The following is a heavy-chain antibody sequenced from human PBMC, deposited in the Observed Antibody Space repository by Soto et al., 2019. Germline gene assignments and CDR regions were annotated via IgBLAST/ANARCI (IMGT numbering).Heavy chain of an antibody. V-gene: IGHV3-74*01. CDR3: VRGAKGGYYVDV. Sequence: PGGSLRLSCAASGFPFSSYWIHWVRQAPGKGLVWVPRIKYDGTITNYADSLKGRLTISRDNAENTVYLQMNSLRVEDTAVYYCVRGAKGGYYVDVWGKGTTVTVSS. D-gene: IGHD6-13*01. J-gene: IGHJ6*03. CDR2: IKYDGTIT. CDR1: GFPFSSYW.